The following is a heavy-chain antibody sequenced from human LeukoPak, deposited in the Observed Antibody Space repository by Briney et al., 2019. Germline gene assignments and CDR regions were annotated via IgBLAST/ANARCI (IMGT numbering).Heavy chain of an antibody. CDR1: GYTLTELS. D-gene: IGHD1-1*01. CDR2: FYPEDGET. CDR3: ATDLRKVQLERQGGSFDY. J-gene: IGHJ4*02. V-gene: IGHV1-24*01. Sequence: ASVTVSCKVSGYTLTELSMHWVRQAPGKGLEWMGGFYPEDGETIYAQKFQGRVTMTEDTSTDTAYMELSSLRSEDTAVYYCATDLRKVQLERQGGSFDYWGQGTLVTVSS.